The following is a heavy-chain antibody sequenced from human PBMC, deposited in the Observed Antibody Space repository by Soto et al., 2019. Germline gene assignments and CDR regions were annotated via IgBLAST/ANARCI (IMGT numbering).Heavy chain of an antibody. D-gene: IGHD3-22*01. Sequence: QVQLVQSGAEVKKPGASVKVSCKASGYTFTSYGISWVRQAPGQGLEWMGWISAYNGNTNYAQKLQGRVTMTTDTTTRTAYMERRSLRSDDTAVYYCARDGGVYYDSSGYYPGYFQHWGQGTLVTVST. J-gene: IGHJ1*01. CDR1: GYTFTSYG. CDR3: ARDGGVYYDSSGYYPGYFQH. CDR2: ISAYNGNT. V-gene: IGHV1-18*01.